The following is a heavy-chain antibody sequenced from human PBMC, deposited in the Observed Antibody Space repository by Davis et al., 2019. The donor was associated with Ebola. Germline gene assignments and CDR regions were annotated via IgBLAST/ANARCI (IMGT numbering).Heavy chain of an antibody. CDR2: IYYSGST. D-gene: IGHD3-22*01. CDR1: GGSISSYY. CDR3: ARDSYYYDSSGYSRDAFDI. Sequence: SETLSLTCTVSGGSISSYYWSWIRQPPGKGLEWIGYIYYSGSTNYNPSLKSRVTLSVDTSKNQFSLKLSSVTAADTAVYYCARDSYYYDSSGYSRDAFDIWGQGTMVTVSS. V-gene: IGHV4-59*01. J-gene: IGHJ3*02.